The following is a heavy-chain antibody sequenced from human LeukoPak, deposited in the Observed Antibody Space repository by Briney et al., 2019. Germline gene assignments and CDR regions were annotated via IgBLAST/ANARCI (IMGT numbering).Heavy chain of an antibody. CDR3: AGVRGYSSGWSLLYYYYGMDV. Sequence: PSETLSLTCTVSGGSISSYYWSWIRQPPGKGLEWIGYIYYSGSTNYNPSPESRVTISVDTSKNQFSLKLSSVTAADTAVYYCAGVRGYSSGWSLLYYYYGMDVWGQGTTVTVSS. CDR1: GGSISSYY. J-gene: IGHJ6*02. V-gene: IGHV4-59*01. CDR2: IYYSGST. D-gene: IGHD6-19*01.